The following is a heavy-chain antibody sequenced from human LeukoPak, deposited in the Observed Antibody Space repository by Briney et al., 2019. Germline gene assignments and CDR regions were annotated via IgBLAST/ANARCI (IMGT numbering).Heavy chain of an antibody. V-gene: IGHV1-69*13. Sequence: SVKVSCKASGFMFTSYDINWVRQAPGQGLEWMGGIIPIFGTANYAQKFQGRVTITADESTSTAYMELSSLRSEDTAVYYCARVQISRCSSTSCPNNWFDPWGQGTLVTVSS. CDR2: IIPIFGTA. J-gene: IGHJ5*02. CDR1: GFMFTSYD. D-gene: IGHD2-2*01. CDR3: ARVQISRCSSTSCPNNWFDP.